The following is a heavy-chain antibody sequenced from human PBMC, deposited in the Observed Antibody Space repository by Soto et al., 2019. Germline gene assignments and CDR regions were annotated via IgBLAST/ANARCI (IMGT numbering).Heavy chain of an antibody. V-gene: IGHV4-39*01. CDR2: IYYSGST. D-gene: IGHD3-22*01. CDR1: GGSISSSSYY. CDR3: AIQRRITMIVVLINSRWWFDH. J-gene: IGHJ5*02. Sequence: SETLSLTCTVSGGSISSSSYYWGWIRQPPGKGLEWIGSIYYSGSTYYNPSLKSRVTISVDTSKNQFSLKLSSVTAADTAVYYCAIQRRITMIVVLINSRWWFDHWGQGTLDTVSS.